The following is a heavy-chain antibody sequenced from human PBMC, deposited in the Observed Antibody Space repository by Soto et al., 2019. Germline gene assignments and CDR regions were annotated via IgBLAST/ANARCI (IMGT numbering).Heavy chain of an antibody. D-gene: IGHD4-17*01. V-gene: IGHV3-23*01. CDR2: ISGSGGST. CDR1: GFTCNSYA. J-gene: IGHJ5*02. Sequence: GGSLRLSCAASGFTCNSYAMNWVRQATGKGLEWVSVISGSGGSTYYADSVKGRFTISRDNSKNTLYLQMNSLRADDTAVYYCAREADYVNWLDPSGQGTLVPASS. CDR3: AREADYVNWLDP.